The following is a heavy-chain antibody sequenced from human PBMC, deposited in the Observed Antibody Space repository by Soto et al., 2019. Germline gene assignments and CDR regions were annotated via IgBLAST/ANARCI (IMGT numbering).Heavy chain of an antibody. V-gene: IGHV3-21*01. J-gene: IGHJ4*02. CDR2: ITSSSAFL. D-gene: IGHD1-7*01. Sequence: VGSLRLSCAASGFTFSSYSMNWVRQAPGEGLEWVSSITSSSAFLYYADSLKGRFTISRDNARNSLYLQMHSLRAEDTAVYYCARETASGTTNLDYWGQGTLVTVSS. CDR3: ARETASGTTNLDY. CDR1: GFTFSSYS.